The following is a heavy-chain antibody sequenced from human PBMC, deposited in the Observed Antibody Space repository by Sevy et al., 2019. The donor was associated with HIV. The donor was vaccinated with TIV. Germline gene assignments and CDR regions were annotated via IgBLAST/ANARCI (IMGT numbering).Heavy chain of an antibody. V-gene: IGHV3-9*01. CDR2: ISWNSANI. CDR1: GFTFDDYA. D-gene: IGHD3-3*01. CDR3: AKEGGYYQNPHYIDY. Sequence: GGSLRLSCAATGFTFDDYAMHWVRQVPGKGLEWVSGISWNSANIGYADSVKGRVTISRDNARNSLHLQMNSLRAEDTAFYYCAKEGGYYQNPHYIDYWGQGTLVTVSS. J-gene: IGHJ4*02.